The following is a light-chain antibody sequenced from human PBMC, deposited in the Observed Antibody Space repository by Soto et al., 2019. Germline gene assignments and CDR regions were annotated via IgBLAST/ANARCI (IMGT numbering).Light chain of an antibody. CDR3: QQYSSYPLT. V-gene: IGKV1-5*01. CDR2: DAA. Sequence: DIQMTQSPSTLSASVADRVTIACRASQAISGYLAWYQRKPGNAPTLLIYDAANLQTGVSSRFSGSGSGTEFTLTINSLQPDDFATYYCQQYSSYPLTFGGGTKVEIK. J-gene: IGKJ4*01. CDR1: QAISGY.